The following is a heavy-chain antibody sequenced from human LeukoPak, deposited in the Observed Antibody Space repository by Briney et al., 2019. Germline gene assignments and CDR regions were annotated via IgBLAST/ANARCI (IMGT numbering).Heavy chain of an antibody. V-gene: IGHV4-39*01. D-gene: IGHD6-19*01. CDR1: GGSISSSSYY. Sequence: PSETLSLTCTVSGGSISSSSYYWGWIRQPPGKGLEWIGSIYYSGSTYYNPSLKSRVTISVDTSKNQFSLKLSSVTAADTAVYYCAASSGWYYDAFDIWGQGTMVTVSS. CDR2: IYYSGST. J-gene: IGHJ3*02. CDR3: AASSGWYYDAFDI.